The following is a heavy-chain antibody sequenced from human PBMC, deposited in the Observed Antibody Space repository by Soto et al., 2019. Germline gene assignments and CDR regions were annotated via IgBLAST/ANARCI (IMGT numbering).Heavy chain of an antibody. J-gene: IGHJ4*02. Sequence: QVQLVESGGGVVQPGRSLRLSCAASGFTFSSYGMHWVRQAPGKGLEWVAVISYDGSNKYYADSVKGRFTISRDNSKNTLYLQMNSLRAEDTAVYYCATPMVRGVMYYFDYWGQGTLVTVSS. V-gene: IGHV3-30*03. CDR2: ISYDGSNK. D-gene: IGHD3-10*01. CDR1: GFTFSSYG. CDR3: ATPMVRGVMYYFDY.